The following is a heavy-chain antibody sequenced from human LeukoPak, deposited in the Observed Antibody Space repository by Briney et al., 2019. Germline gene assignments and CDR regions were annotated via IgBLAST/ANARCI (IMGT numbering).Heavy chain of an antibody. Sequence: SQTLSLTCTVSGGSISSGGYYWSWIRQHPGKGLEWIGYTYYSGSTYYNPSLKSRVTISVDTSKNQFSLKLSSVTAADTAVYYCARDFWSPPYGMDVWGQGTTVTVSS. V-gene: IGHV4-31*03. CDR3: ARDFWSPPYGMDV. D-gene: IGHD3-3*01. CDR1: GGSISSGGYY. J-gene: IGHJ6*02. CDR2: TYYSGST.